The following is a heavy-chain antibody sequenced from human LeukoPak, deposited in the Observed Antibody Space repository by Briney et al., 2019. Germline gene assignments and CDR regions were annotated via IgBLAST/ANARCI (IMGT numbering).Heavy chain of an antibody. CDR1: GYTFTGYY. CDR2: INPNSGGT. D-gene: IGHD3-22*01. CDR3: ARENQDYYDSSGYDY. Sequence: ASVKVSCKASGYTFTGYYMHWVRQAPGQGLEWMGRINPNSGGTNYAQKFQGRVTMTRDTFISTAYMELSRLRSDDTAVYYCARENQDYYDSSGYDYWGQGTLVTVSS. V-gene: IGHV1-2*06. J-gene: IGHJ4*02.